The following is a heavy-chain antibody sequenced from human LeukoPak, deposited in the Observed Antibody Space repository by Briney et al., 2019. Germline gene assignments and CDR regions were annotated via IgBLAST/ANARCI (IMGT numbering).Heavy chain of an antibody. CDR1: GSTFNRFA. CDR2: IKHDGSEK. V-gene: IGHV3-7*01. CDR3: ATDRGWRTSGYYLYYFEY. Sequence: PGGSLRLSCAASGSTFNRFAMHWVRQAPGKGLEWVASIKHDGSEKYYVDSVRGRFTISRDNTMNSLYLQMSSLRAEDTAVYYCATDRGWRTSGYYLYYFEYWGQGTLVTYSS. J-gene: IGHJ4*02. D-gene: IGHD3-3*01.